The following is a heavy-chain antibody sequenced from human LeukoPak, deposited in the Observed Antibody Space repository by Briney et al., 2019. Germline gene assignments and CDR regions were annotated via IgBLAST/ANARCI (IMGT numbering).Heavy chain of an antibody. V-gene: IGHV1-2*02. J-gene: IGHJ6*03. Sequence: ASVKVSCKASGYTFTGYYMHWVRQAPGQGLEWMGWIIPNSGGTNYAQKFQGRVTMTRDTSISTAYMELSRLRSDDTAVYYCARDGVVVPAARPYYYYMDVWGKGTTVTVSS. CDR1: GYTFTGYY. CDR2: IIPNSGGT. D-gene: IGHD2-2*01. CDR3: ARDGVVVPAARPYYYYMDV.